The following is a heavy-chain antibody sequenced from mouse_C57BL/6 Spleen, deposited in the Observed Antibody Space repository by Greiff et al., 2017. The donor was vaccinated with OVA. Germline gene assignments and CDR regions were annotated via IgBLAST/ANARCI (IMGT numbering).Heavy chain of an antibody. CDR2: IYPGGGYT. CDR3: ARSYYYGSSSNYYAMDY. J-gene: IGHJ4*01. CDR1: GYTFTNYW. V-gene: IGHV1-63*01. D-gene: IGHD1-1*01. Sequence: QVQLQQSGAELVRPGTSVKMSCKASGYTFTNYWIGWAKQRPGHGLEWIGDIYPGGGYTNYNEKFKGKATLTADKSSSTAYMQFSSLTSEDSAIYYCARSYYYGSSSNYYAMDYWGQGTSVTVSS.